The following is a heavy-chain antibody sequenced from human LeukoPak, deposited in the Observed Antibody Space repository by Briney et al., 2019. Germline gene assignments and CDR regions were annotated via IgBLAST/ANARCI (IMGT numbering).Heavy chain of an antibody. CDR2: IYWDDNK. D-gene: IGHD4-17*01. CDR1: GFSLSSTGVG. J-gene: IGHJ4*02. CDR3: AHYGDYRFMYYFDH. Sequence: ESGPTLVKPTQTLTLTCPFSGFSLSSTGVGVGWIRQPPGKALEWLALIYWDDNKLYSPSLKSRLTITKDTPKNQVVLRMTNMDPVDTATYYCAHYGDYRFMYYFDHWGQGTLVTVSS. V-gene: IGHV2-5*02.